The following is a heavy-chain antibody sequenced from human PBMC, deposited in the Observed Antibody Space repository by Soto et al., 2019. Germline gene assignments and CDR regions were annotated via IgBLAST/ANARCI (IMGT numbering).Heavy chain of an antibody. D-gene: IGHD3-3*01. CDR1: GYSFTSYW. CDR2: IYPGDSDT. J-gene: IGHJ3*02. V-gene: IGHV5-51*01. Sequence: EVQLVQSGAEVKKPGESLKISCKGSGYSFTSYWIGWVRQMPGKGLEWMGIIYPGDSDTRYSPSFQGQVTISADKSISTAYLQWSSLKASDTAMYYCARHYYDFWSGYLDVLGAFDIWGQGTMVTVSS. CDR3: ARHYYDFWSGYLDVLGAFDI.